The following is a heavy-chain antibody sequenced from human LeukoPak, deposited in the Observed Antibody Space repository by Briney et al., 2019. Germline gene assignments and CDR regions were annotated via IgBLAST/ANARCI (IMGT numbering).Heavy chain of an antibody. CDR1: GFTVSSNY. D-gene: IGHD6-13*01. CDR2: IYSGGST. V-gene: IGHV3-53*01. CDR3: ARAPERGLGSSWSVGMDV. J-gene: IGHJ6*04. Sequence: GGSLRLSCAASGFTVSSNYMSWVRQAPGKGLEWVSVIYSGGSTYYADSVKGRFTISRDNSKNTLYLQMNSLRAEDTAVYYCARAPERGLGSSWSVGMDVWGKGTTVTISS.